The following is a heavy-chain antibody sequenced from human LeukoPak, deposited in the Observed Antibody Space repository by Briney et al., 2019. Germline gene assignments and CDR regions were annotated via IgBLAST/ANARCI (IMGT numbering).Heavy chain of an antibody. CDR1: GFTFSSYA. V-gene: IGHV3-23*01. D-gene: IGHD4-4*01. CDR3: AKDLSRSNYAPPYYFDY. CDR2: ISGSGGST. Sequence: GGSLRLSCAASGFTFSSYAMSWVRQAPGKGLEWVSAISGSGGSTYYADSVKGRFTIPRDNSKNTLFLQMNSLRAEDTAVYYCAKDLSRSNYAPPYYFDYWGQGTLVTVSS. J-gene: IGHJ4*02.